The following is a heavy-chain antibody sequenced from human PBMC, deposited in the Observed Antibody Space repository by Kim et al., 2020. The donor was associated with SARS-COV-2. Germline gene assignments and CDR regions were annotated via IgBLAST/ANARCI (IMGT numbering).Heavy chain of an antibody. V-gene: IGHV4-59*09. J-gene: IGHJ6*02. CDR3: ARGSPNHYYYYYGMDV. Sequence: LKSRVTIAVDTSKNQFSLKLSSGTAADTAVYYCARGSPNHYYYYYGMDVWGQGTTVTVSS.